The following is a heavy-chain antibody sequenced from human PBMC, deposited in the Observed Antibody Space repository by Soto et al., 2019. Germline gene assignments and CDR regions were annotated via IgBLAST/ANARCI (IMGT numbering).Heavy chain of an antibody. V-gene: IGHV1-18*01. Sequence: QVQLVQSGAEVKKPGASVKVSCKASGYTFTVYGISWVRQAPGQGLEWMGWMSAYSGDTLYAPTLQGRLTMTTDTSTGTAYMELRSLRSNDTAVYYCARPSSGSGDYALSLAYWGQGTVVTVPS. CDR2: MSAYSGDT. CDR3: ARPSSGSGDYALSLAY. CDR1: GYTFTVYG. D-gene: IGHD4-17*01. J-gene: IGHJ4*02.